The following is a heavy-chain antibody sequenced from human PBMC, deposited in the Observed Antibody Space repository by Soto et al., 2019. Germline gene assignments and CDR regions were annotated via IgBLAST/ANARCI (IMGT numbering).Heavy chain of an antibody. CDR3: ARDLGITIFGVVMPRYMDV. J-gene: IGHJ6*03. D-gene: IGHD3-3*01. V-gene: IGHV1-8*01. CDR1: GYTFTSYD. Sequence: ASVKVSCKASGYTFTSYDINWVRQATGQGLEWMGWMNPNSGNTGYAQKFQGRVTMTRNTSISTAYMELSSLRSDDTAVYYCARDLGITIFGVVMPRYMDVWGKGTTVTVSS. CDR2: MNPNSGNT.